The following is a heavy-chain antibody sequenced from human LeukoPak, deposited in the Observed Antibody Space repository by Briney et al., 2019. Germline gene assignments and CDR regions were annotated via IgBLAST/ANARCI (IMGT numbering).Heavy chain of an antibody. J-gene: IGHJ5*02. CDR3: ARGPTEYSHYVGFDP. CDR2: IIPILDTA. V-gene: IGHV1-69*08. D-gene: IGHD4-4*01. Sequence: ASVKVSCKASGGTFGSYSIYWLRQAPRQAFEWMGRIIPILDTANYAQKFQGRVTMTADKSTSTAYMELSSLRSEDMAIYYCARGPTEYSHYVGFDPWGQGTLVTVSS. CDR1: GGTFGSYS.